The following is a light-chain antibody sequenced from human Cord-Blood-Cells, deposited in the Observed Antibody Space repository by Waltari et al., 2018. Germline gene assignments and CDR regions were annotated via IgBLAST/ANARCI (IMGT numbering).Light chain of an antibody. CDR3: NSRDSSGNHVV. V-gene: IGLV3-19*01. Sequence: SSELTQDPAVSVAFGQTVRITCPGDSLRRYYASWYQQKPGQAPVLVIYGKNNRPSGIPDRFSGSSSGNTASLTITGAQAEDEADYYCNSRDSSGNHVVFGGGTKLTVL. J-gene: IGLJ2*01. CDR2: GKN. CDR1: SLRRYY.